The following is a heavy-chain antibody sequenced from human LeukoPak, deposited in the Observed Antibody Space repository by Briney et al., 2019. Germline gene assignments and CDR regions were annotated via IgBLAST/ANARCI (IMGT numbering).Heavy chain of an antibody. CDR3: AKDRDYGDYPSAYYYYMDV. CDR2: IRYGGTNK. D-gene: IGHD4-17*01. Sequence: PGGSLRLSCAASGFTFSAYGIHWVRQAPGKGLEWVAFIRYGGTNKWYADSVKGRFTISRDNSKNMLYLQMNSPRAEDTAVYHCAKDRDYGDYPSAYYYYMDVWGKGTTVTVSS. V-gene: IGHV3-30*02. J-gene: IGHJ6*03. CDR1: GFTFSAYG.